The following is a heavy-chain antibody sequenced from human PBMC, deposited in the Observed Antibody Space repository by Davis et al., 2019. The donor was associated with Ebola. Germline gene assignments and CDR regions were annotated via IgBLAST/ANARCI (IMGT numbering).Heavy chain of an antibody. D-gene: IGHD3-10*01. V-gene: IGHV5-51*01. Sequence: GESLKISCKGSGYSFNTYWIAWVRQMPGKGLEWMGIIYPRDSDIRYRPSFEGQVTISVDRSSSTAYLQWSSLKASDTAMYYCARQKGWFGELLFDYWGQGTLVTVSS. CDR2: IYPRDSDI. J-gene: IGHJ4*02. CDR3: ARQKGWFGELLFDY. CDR1: GYSFNTYW.